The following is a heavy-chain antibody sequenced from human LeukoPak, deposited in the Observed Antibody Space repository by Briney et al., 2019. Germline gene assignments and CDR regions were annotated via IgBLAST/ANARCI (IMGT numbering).Heavy chain of an antibody. Sequence: GGSLRLSCAASGFTFSSYEMNWVRQAPGKGLEGVSYISSSGSTIYYADSVKGRFTISRDNAKNSLYLQMNSLRAEDTAVYYCARVYYYGMDVWGQGTTVTVSS. CDR1: GFTFSSYE. V-gene: IGHV3-48*03. J-gene: IGHJ6*02. CDR3: ARVYYYGMDV. CDR2: ISSSGSTI.